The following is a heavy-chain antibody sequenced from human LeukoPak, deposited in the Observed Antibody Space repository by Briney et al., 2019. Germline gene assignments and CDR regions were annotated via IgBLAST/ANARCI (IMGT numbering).Heavy chain of an antibody. CDR2: ITNDNGDT. CDR3: AREGISRKMDLDY. Sequence: GGSLRLSCAASGFIFSGHAMSWVRQAPEKGLEWVSSITNDNGDTFYADSVKGRFTISRDDSKNTLYLQMNSLRAEDTAVYYCAREGISRKMDLDYWGQGTLATVSS. V-gene: IGHV3-23*01. CDR1: GFIFSGHA. J-gene: IGHJ4*02. D-gene: IGHD2/OR15-2a*01.